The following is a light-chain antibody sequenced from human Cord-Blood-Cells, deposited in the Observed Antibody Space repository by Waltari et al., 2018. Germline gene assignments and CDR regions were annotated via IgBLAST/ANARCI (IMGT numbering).Light chain of an antibody. J-gene: IGLJ3*02. CDR2: DVS. V-gene: IGLV2-11*01. CDR1: IRDGGGYNY. CDR3: CSYAGSYTWV. Sequence: QSALTQPRSVSGSPGQSVTISCTGTIRDGGGYNYVSWYQQHPGKAPKLMIYDVSKRPSGVPDRFSGSKSGNTASLTISGLQAEDEADYYCCSYAGSYTWVFGGGTKLTVL.